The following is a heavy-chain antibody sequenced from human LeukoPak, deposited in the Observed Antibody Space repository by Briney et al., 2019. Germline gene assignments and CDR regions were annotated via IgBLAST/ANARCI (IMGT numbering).Heavy chain of an antibody. D-gene: IGHD2-15*01. CDR1: GFTFSSYG. CDR3: AKLSGGKRVPFDY. V-gene: IGHV3-23*01. J-gene: IGHJ4*02. Sequence: GGSLRLSCAASGFTFSSYGISWVRQAPGKGLEWISAISGSGGSTYYADSVKGRFTISRDNSKNTLYLQMNSLRAEDTAVYYCAKLSGGKRVPFDYWGQGTLVTVSS. CDR2: ISGSGGST.